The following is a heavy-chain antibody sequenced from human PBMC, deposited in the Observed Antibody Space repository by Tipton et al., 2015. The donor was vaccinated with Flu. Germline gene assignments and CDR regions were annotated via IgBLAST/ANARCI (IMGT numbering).Heavy chain of an antibody. J-gene: IGHJ4*02. CDR3: ACAGHGYYDSSGSDY. D-gene: IGHD3-22*01. CDR1: GGSISSSSHY. CDR2: IYHSGST. V-gene: IGHV4-39*07. Sequence: TLSLTCTVSGGSISSSSHYWGWIRQPPGKGLEWIGSIYHSGSTYYNPSLKSRVTISVDTSKNQFSLKLTSVTAADTAVYYCACAGHGYYDSSGSDYWGQGTLVTVSS.